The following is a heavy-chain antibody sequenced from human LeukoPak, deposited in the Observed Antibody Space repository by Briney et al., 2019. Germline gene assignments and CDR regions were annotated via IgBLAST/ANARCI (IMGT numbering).Heavy chain of an antibody. CDR2: IYSGGST. J-gene: IGHJ4*02. Sequence: GGSLRLSCAASGFTFSSNYMSWVRQAPGKGLEWVSVIYSGGSTYYPDSVKGRFTISRDNSKNTLYLQMNSLRAEDAAVYYCARGAISYYFDYWGQGTLVTVSS. D-gene: IGHD2-21*01. CDR1: GFTFSSNY. CDR3: ARGAISYYFDY. V-gene: IGHV3-66*01.